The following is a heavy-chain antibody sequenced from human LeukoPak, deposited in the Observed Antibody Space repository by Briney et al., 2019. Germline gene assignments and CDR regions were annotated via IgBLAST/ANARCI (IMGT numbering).Heavy chain of an antibody. V-gene: IGHV4-59*01. CDR3: ARADGNYYDSSGYYKLYHDAFDI. CDR1: GGSISSYY. Sequence: SETLSLTCTVSGGSISSYYWSWIRQPPGKGLEWIGYIYYSGSTNYNPSLKSRVTISVDTSKNQFSLKLSSVTVADTAVYYCARADGNYYDSSGYYKLYHDAFDIWGQGTMVTVSS. J-gene: IGHJ3*02. CDR2: IYYSGST. D-gene: IGHD3-22*01.